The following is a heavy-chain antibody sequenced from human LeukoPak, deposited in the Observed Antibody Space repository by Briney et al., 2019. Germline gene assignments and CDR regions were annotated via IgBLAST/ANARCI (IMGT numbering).Heavy chain of an antibody. V-gene: IGHV3-74*01. J-gene: IGHJ4*02. D-gene: IGHD6-13*01. CDR3: ARSWASSWYWFDY. CDR2: INGDGITT. Sequence: GGSLRLSCAASEFTFRSYWMHWVRQAPGKGLVWVSRINGDGITTAYADSVKGRFTISRDNAKNTLHLQMNSQRAEDTAVYYCARSWASSWYWFDYWGQGTLVSVSS. CDR1: EFTFRSYW.